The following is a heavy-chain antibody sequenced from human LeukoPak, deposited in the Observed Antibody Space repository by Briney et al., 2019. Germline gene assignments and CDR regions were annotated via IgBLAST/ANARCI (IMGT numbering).Heavy chain of an antibody. Sequence: ASVKVSCKASGYTFPSYFMHWVRQAPGQGLEWMGIINPSGGSTSYAQKFQGRVTMTRDTSTSTVYMELSSLRSEDTAVYYCARDRGITIFGVYYGMDVWGQGTTVTVSS. CDR2: INPSGGST. V-gene: IGHV1-46*01. CDR1: GYTFPSYF. J-gene: IGHJ6*02. CDR3: ARDRGITIFGVYYGMDV. D-gene: IGHD3-3*01.